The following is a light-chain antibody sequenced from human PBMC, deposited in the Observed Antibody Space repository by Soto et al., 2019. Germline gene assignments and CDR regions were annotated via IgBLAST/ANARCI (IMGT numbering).Light chain of an antibody. J-gene: IGKJ1*01. CDR1: KTTGTW. CDR2: DAS. V-gene: IGKV1-5*01. Sequence: DFQLTQSPSTVSASVGDRVTITCRTSKTTGTWMAWYQQKPGKAPKLLIYDASRLETGIPSRFRGSGVGAEFALTITSLHPDDFATYYCQRYTTYSWTVGQGTKVDSK. CDR3: QRYTTYSWT.